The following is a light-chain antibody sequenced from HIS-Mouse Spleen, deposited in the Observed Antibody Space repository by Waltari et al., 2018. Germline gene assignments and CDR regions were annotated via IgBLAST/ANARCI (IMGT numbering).Light chain of an antibody. Sequence: QSALTQPRSVSGSPGQSVTISCTGTSSDVGGYNYVSWYQQHPGKAPKLMIDEVSRRPSGVPGRFAGTKSDTTASLTISGLQDEEEADYYSCSYASNYRVFGTGTKLTVL. CDR3: CSYASNYRV. J-gene: IGLJ1*01. V-gene: IGLV2-11*01. CDR1: SSDVGGYNY. CDR2: EVS.